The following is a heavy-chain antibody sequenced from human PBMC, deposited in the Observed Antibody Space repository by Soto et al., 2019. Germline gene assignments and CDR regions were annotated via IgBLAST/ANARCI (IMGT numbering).Heavy chain of an antibody. Sequence: EVQLLESGGGLVQPGGSLRLSCAASGFTFSNYAMNWVRQAPGKGLEWVSTISSSSGSTYYADAVKGRFTISRYNSKNFLYLQMTSLRGDDTAVYYCAKVGSERYSGQHSDYWGQRTLVTISS. V-gene: IGHV3-23*01. J-gene: IGHJ4*02. CDR1: GFTFSNYA. D-gene: IGHD5-12*01. CDR3: AKVGSERYSGQHSDY. CDR2: ISSSSGST.